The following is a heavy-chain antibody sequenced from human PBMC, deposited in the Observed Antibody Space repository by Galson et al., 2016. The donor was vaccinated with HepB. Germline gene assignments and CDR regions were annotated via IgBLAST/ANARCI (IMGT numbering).Heavy chain of an antibody. D-gene: IGHD6-19*01. J-gene: IGHJ4*03. CDR2: IYYSGST. V-gene: IGHV4-61*01. Sequence: SETLSLTCTVSGGSVISGTDYWSWIRQPPGKGLELIGYIYYSGSTTHNPSLNGRVTISMDTSKNQFSLKLSSVTAADTAVYYCAREYSSFDYVGHGILVTVSS. CDR3: AREYSSFDY. CDR1: GGSVISGTDY.